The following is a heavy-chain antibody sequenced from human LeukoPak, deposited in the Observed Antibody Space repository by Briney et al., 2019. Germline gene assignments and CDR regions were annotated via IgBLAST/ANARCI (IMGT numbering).Heavy chain of an antibody. CDR3: AKAERITMVRGVIRPDY. Sequence: GGSLRLSCAASGFTFSSYAMSWVRQAPGKGLEWVSAISGSGGSTYYADSVKGRFTISRDNSKNTLYLQMNSLRAEDTAVYYCAKAERITMVRGVIRPDYWGQGTLVTVSS. CDR1: GFTFSSYA. V-gene: IGHV3-23*01. D-gene: IGHD3-10*01. J-gene: IGHJ4*02. CDR2: ISGSGGST.